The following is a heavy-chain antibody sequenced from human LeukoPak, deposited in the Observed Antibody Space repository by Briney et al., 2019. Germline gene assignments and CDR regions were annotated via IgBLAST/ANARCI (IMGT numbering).Heavy chain of an antibody. Sequence: GASVKVSCKASGYTFTSYFMHWVRQAPGQGLEWMGRINPNSGGTNYAQKFQGRVTMTRDTSITTAYMDLNRLTYDDTAVYCCARGETEASSGDYWGQGTLVTVSS. CDR1: GYTFTSYF. CDR3: ARGETEASSGDY. CDR2: INPNSGGT. J-gene: IGHJ4*02. V-gene: IGHV1-2*06. D-gene: IGHD3-10*01.